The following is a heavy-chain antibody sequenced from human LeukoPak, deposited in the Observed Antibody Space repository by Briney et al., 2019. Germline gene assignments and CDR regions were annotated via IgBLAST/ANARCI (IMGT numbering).Heavy chain of an antibody. Sequence: SETLPLXCTVSGGSISSYYWSWIRQPPGKELEWIGYIYYSGSTNYNPSLKSRVTISVDTSKNQFSLKLSSVTAADTAVYYCARADSYSSGWYGGLDYWGQGTLVTVSS. D-gene: IGHD6-19*01. CDR3: ARADSYSSGWYGGLDY. CDR2: IYYSGST. CDR1: GGSISSYY. V-gene: IGHV4-59*01. J-gene: IGHJ4*02.